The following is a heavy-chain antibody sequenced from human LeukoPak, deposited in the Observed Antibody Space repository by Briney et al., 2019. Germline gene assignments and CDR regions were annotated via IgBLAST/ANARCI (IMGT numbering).Heavy chain of an antibody. CDR2: IYSGGSA. V-gene: IGHV3-53*01. D-gene: IGHD6-19*01. CDR3: AIGAAVPGRGDTLDI. Sequence: GGSLRLSCAVSGFSVSNSYMSWVRQAPGKGLEWVSVIYSGGSAYYADSVKGRFTISRDNSKNALYLQMNSLRAEDTAVYYCAIGAAVPGRGDTLDIRGQGTMVTVSS. CDR1: GFSVSNSY. J-gene: IGHJ3*02.